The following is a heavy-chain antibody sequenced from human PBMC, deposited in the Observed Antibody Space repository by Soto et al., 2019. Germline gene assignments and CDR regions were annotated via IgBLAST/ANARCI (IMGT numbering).Heavy chain of an antibody. V-gene: IGHV1-69*06. J-gene: IGHJ6*02. Sequence: SVKVSCKASGGTFSSYAISWVRQAPGQGLEWMGGIIPIFGTANYAQKFQGRVTITADKSTSTAYMELSSLRSEDTAVYYCATPIPIRVTTTYYYYGMDVWGQGTTVTVSS. D-gene: IGHD4-17*01. CDR3: ATPIPIRVTTTYYYYGMDV. CDR1: GGTFSSYA. CDR2: IIPIFGTA.